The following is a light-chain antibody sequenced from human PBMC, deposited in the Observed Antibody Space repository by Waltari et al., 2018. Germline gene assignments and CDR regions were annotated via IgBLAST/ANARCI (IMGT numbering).Light chain of an antibody. V-gene: IGLV2-14*03. CDR3: ATWDDSLNGWV. Sequence: QSALTQPASVSGSPGQPITIPCPGTSSDVGAYNFISCYHQHPGKAPKLLVFHVTKRPSGVPDRFSASKSGTSASLAISGLRSDDEADYYCATWDDSLNGWVFGGGTKLTVL. CDR2: HVT. CDR1: SSDVGAYNF. J-gene: IGLJ3*02.